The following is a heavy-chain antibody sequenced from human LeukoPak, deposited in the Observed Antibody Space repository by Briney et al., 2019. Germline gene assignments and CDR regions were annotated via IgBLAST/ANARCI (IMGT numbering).Heavy chain of an antibody. V-gene: IGHV4-34*01. CDR2: INHSGST. CDR3: ARGARGRGIVVVPAAIGHWFDP. CDR1: GGCFSGYY. J-gene: IGHJ5*02. Sequence: SETLSLTCAVYGGCFSGYYWSWIRQPPGKGLEWIGEINHSGSTNYNPSLKSRVTISVDTSKNQFSLKLSSVTAADTAVYYCARGARGRGIVVVPAAIGHWFDPWGQGTLVTVSS. D-gene: IGHD2-2*01.